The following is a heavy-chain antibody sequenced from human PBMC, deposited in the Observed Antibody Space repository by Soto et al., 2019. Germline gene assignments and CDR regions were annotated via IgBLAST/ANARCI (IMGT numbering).Heavy chain of an antibody. CDR1: GFTFSDYY. J-gene: IGHJ4*01. CDR3: ARERYASSVYAFDS. CDR2: ISSSGSTI. Sequence: PGGSLRLSCAASGFTFSDYYMSWIRQAPGKGLEWVSYISSSGSTIHYADSVKGRFTISRDNAKNSLYLQMNSLRAEDTAVYYCARERYASSVYAFDSWGQEPLSPSPQ. D-gene: IGHD3-22*01. V-gene: IGHV3-11*01.